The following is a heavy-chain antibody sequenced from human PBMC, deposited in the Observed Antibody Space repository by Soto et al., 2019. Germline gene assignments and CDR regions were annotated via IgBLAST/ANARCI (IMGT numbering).Heavy chain of an antibody. CDR2: ISGSGGST. J-gene: IGHJ4*02. CDR1: GFTFSNYV. Sequence: EVQLLDFGGDLVQPGGSLRLSCAASGFTFSNYVMSWVRQAPGKGLEWVSAISGSGGSTYSADSVKGRFTISRDNSKNTLYLPMDSLRAEDTAVYYCAKGNNLEWFLSPIAYWGQGTLVTVSS. D-gene: IGHD3-3*01. V-gene: IGHV3-23*01. CDR3: AKGNNLEWFLSPIAY.